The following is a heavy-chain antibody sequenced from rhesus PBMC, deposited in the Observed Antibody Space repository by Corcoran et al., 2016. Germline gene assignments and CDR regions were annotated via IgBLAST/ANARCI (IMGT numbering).Heavy chain of an antibody. V-gene: IGHV4-106*01. CDR1: GGSIRDDYY. J-gene: IGHJ4*01. CDR3: ARELRYYCDD. Sequence: QVQLQKSGPGLVKPSETLSLTCAVSGGSIRDDYYWSWIRQPPGKGLEWIGYIYGSGGGTNDKPARKKRVTSSIDTSKNQFARKLSSVTAADTAVDYCARELRYYCDDWGQGVRVTVAS. D-gene: IGHD3-22*01. CDR2: IYGSGGGT.